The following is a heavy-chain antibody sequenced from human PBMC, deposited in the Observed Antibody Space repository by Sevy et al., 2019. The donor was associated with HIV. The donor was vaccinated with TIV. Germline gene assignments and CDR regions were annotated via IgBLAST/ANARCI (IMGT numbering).Heavy chain of an antibody. J-gene: IGHJ6*02. CDR3: ARDKGYDFWSQYYYYGMDV. V-gene: IGHV3-11*01. CDR2: ISSSGSTI. Sequence: GGSLRLSCAASGFTFSDYYMSWIRQAPGKGLEWVSYISSSGSTIYYADSLKGRFTISRDNAKNSLYLQMNSLRAEDTAVYYCARDKGYDFWSQYYYYGMDVWGQGTTVTVSS. CDR1: GFTFSDYY. D-gene: IGHD3-3*01.